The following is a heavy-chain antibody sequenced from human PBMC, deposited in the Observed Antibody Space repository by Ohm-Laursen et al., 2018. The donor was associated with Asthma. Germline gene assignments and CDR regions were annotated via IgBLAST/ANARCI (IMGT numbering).Heavy chain of an antibody. CDR2: IYERGST. D-gene: IGHD4-17*01. Sequence: PGTLSLTCSVSGASVGSGSSFWSWIRQPPGKGLEWIGYIYERGSTNYYPSLKGRVTISLDTSKNQFSLKLSSVTAADTAVYYCARATTVTTHGPSDYFDYWGQGTLVTVSS. CDR3: ARATTVTTHGPSDYFDY. J-gene: IGHJ4*02. CDR1: GASVGSGSSF. V-gene: IGHV4-61*01.